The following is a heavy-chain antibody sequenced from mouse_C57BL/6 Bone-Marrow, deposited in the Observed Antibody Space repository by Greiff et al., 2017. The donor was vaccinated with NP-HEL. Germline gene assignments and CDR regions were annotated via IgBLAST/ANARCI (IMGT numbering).Heavy chain of an antibody. CDR1: GFTFSNYW. Sequence: EVQLQESGGGLVQPGGSMKLSCVASGFTFSNYWMNWVRQSPEKGLEWVAQIRLKSDNYATHYAESVKGRFTIARDDSKSSVYLQMNNLRAEDTGIYYCTYGNYGDWYFDVWGTGTTVTVSS. CDR2: IRLKSDNYAT. J-gene: IGHJ1*03. V-gene: IGHV6-3*01. D-gene: IGHD2-1*01. CDR3: TYGNYGDWYFDV.